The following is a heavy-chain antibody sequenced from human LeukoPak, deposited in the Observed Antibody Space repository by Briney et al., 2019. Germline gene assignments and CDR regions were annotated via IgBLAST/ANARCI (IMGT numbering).Heavy chain of an antibody. V-gene: IGHV1-18*01. Sequence: ASVKVSCKSSGYTFTSYGISWVRQPPGQGLEWMGWTNAYNGTTSDAQKPQGRVTMTTDTSTSTAYMELRSLRSDDTAVYYCARGGGYSGYDLIDYWGQGTLVTVSS. CDR3: ARGGGYSGYDLIDY. CDR2: TNAYNGTT. J-gene: IGHJ4*02. CDR1: GYTFTSYG. D-gene: IGHD5-12*01.